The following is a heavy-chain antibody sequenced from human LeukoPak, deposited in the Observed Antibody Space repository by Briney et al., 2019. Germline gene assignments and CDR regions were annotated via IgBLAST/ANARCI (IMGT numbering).Heavy chain of an antibody. J-gene: IGHJ3*02. V-gene: IGHV3-21*01. CDR2: ISTSSSYI. CDR1: GFIFSTYT. D-gene: IGHD6-19*01. CDR3: ARGRVGQWLVDAFDI. Sequence: GGSLRLSCAASGFIFSTYTINWVRQAPGKGLEWVSSISTSSSYIYYADSVKGRFTISRNNAKNSLYLQMNSLRAEDTAVYYCARGRVGQWLVDAFDIWGQGTMVTVSS.